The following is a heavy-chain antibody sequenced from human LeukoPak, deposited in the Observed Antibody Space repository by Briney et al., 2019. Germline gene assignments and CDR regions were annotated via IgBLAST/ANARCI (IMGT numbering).Heavy chain of an antibody. CDR3: ARGDGDYRIDY. CDR1: GFTFSSYA. CDR2: ISGSGDTT. Sequence: GGSLRLSCAVSGFTFSSYAMSWVRQAPGKGLEWVSDISGSGDTTYYADSVKGRFTISRDNSKNTLYLQMNSLRGDDTAVYYCARGDGDYRIDYWGQGTLVTVSS. J-gene: IGHJ4*02. V-gene: IGHV3-23*01. D-gene: IGHD4-17*01.